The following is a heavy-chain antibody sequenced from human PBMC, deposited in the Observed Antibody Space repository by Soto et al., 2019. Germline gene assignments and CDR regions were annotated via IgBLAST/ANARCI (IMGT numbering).Heavy chain of an antibody. Sequence: EVHLLESGGGLVQPGGSLRLSCAASGFTFAGYSTMSWVRQAPGKGLEWVSSISGSGGSTYYADSVKGRFTISRDNSKNTLYLQMNALSAEDTAVYYCTTQFFLSSRKPPEDVWGQGTPVAVSS. CDR1: GFTFAGYST. V-gene: IGHV3-23*01. J-gene: IGHJ6*02. CDR3: TTQFFLSSRKPPEDV. CDR2: ISGSGGST.